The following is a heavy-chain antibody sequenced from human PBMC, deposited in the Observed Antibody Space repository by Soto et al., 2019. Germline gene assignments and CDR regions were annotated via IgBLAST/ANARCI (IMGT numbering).Heavy chain of an antibody. J-gene: IGHJ1*01. Sequence: SETLSLTCSVSGGSISISNFYWGWVRQSPGRGLEWVGSLYSARSAYYNPSLKSRVTISVDTSKNQFSLKLSSVTAADTAVYYCARDGYCSGGSCYSAYFQHWGQGTLVTVSS. V-gene: IGHV4-39*07. CDR3: ARDGYCSGGSCYSAYFQH. CDR2: LYSARSA. D-gene: IGHD2-15*01. CDR1: GGSISISNFY.